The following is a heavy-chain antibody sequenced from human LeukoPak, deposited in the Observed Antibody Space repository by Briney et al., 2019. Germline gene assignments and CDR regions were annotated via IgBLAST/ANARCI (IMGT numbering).Heavy chain of an antibody. D-gene: IGHD3-22*01. J-gene: IGHJ4*02. Sequence: GGSLRLSCAASGFTFSSYAMSWVCQAPGKGLEWVAVISYDGSNKYYADSVKGRFTISRDNSKNTLYLQMNSLRAEDTAVYYCASGLGITMIVVVPPEYWGQGTLVTVSS. CDR2: ISYDGSNK. V-gene: IGHV3-30-3*01. CDR1: GFTFSSYA. CDR3: ASGLGITMIVVVPPEY.